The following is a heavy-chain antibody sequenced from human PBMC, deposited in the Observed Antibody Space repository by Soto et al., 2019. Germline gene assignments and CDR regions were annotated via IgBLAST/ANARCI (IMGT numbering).Heavy chain of an antibody. CDR3: ARDNAYGGNVDY. CDR2: IYYSGST. J-gene: IGHJ4*02. CDR1: GCSISSGDYY. Sequence: SETLSLTCTVSGCSISSGDYYWIWIRQPPGKGLEWIGYIYYSGSTYYNPSLKSRVTISVDTSKNQFSLKLSSVTAADTAVYYCARDNAYGGNVDYWGQGTLVTVS. D-gene: IGHD4-17*01. V-gene: IGHV4-30-4*01.